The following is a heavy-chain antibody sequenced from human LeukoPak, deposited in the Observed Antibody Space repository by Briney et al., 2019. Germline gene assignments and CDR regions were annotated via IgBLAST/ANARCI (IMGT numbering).Heavy chain of an antibody. D-gene: IGHD2-21*01. Sequence: LSGGSLRLSCAASGFSFDDYTMHWVRQTPGKGLEWVSLINWEGSSTFYADSVKGRFTISRDNSKNSLYLQTNSLRIEDTGLYFCSRSGVVVVATRGNYMDVWGKGTTVTVSS. CDR2: INWEGSST. J-gene: IGHJ6*03. V-gene: IGHV3-43*01. CDR1: GFSFDDYT. CDR3: SRSGVVVVATRGNYMDV.